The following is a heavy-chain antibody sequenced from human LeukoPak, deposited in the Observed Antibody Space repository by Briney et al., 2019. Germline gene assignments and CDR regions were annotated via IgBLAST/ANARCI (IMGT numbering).Heavy chain of an antibody. CDR3: AREGNTAIDTNWFDP. Sequence: ASVKVSCKASGYTVTDYYIHWVRQAPGQGLEWMGWINPNNGDTKYAQKFRGRVTMTRDTSISTAYMELSRLRSDDTAVYYCAREGNTAIDTNWFDPWGQGTLVTVSS. CDR2: INPNNGDT. D-gene: IGHD5-18*01. J-gene: IGHJ5*02. CDR1: GYTVTDYY. V-gene: IGHV1-2*02.